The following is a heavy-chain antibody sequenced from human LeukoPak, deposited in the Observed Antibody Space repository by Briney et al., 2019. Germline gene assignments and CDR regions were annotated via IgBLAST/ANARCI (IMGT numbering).Heavy chain of an antibody. CDR3: ARGITAPWYFDL. CDR2: IYTSGST. CDR1: GGSISSDY. D-gene: IGHD6-13*01. J-gene: IGHJ2*01. Sequence: PSETLSLTRTVSGGSISSDYWSWIRQPAGKGLEWIGRIYTSGSTNYNPSLKSRVTMSVDTSKNQFSLKLRSVTAADTAVYYCARGITAPWYFDLWGRGTLVTVSS. V-gene: IGHV4-4*07.